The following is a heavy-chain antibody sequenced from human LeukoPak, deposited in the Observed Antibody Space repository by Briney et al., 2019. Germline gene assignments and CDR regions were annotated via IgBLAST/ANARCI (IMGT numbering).Heavy chain of an antibody. Sequence: GGSLRLSCAASGFTFSSYEMNWVRQAPGKGLEWVSYISSSGSTIYYADSVKGRFTISRDNAKNSLYLQMNSLRAEDTAVYYCARGRVATVRIYYYHYGMDVWGKGTTVTVSS. CDR3: ARGRVATVRIYYYHYGMDV. J-gene: IGHJ6*04. CDR2: ISSSGSTI. CDR1: GFTFSSYE. V-gene: IGHV3-48*03. D-gene: IGHD5-12*01.